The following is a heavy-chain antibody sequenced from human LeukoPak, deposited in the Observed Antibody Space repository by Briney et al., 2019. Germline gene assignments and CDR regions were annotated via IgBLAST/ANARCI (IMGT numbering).Heavy chain of an antibody. CDR3: AKDYTS. J-gene: IGHJ3*01. CDR1: GASFSGYY. V-gene: IGHV4-34*01. Sequence: SETLSLTCAVYGASFSGYYWSWIRQPPGKGLEWIGEITHSGSTNYNSSLKSRVTISVDTSKNQFSLKLNSVTAADTAVYYCAKDYTSWGQGTMVTVSS. D-gene: IGHD2-2*02. CDR2: ITHSGST.